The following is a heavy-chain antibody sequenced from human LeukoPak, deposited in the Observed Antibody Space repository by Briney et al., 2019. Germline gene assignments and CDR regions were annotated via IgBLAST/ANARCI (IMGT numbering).Heavy chain of an antibody. D-gene: IGHD1-26*01. Sequence: PGGSLRLSCAASGFTFRSYAMSWVRQAPGKGLEWVSAISGSGGSTFYADSVKGRFTTSRDNSKNTLYLQMDNLRAEDTALYYCAKVNSGSYLFYFDYWGQGTLATVSS. CDR2: ISGSGGST. CDR3: AKVNSGSYLFYFDY. CDR1: GFTFRSYA. J-gene: IGHJ4*02. V-gene: IGHV3-23*01.